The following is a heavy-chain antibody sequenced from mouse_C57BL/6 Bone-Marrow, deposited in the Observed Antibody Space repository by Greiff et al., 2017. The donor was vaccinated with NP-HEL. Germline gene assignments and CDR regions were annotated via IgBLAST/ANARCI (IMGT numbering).Heavy chain of an antibody. CDR1: GFNIKDYY. CDR3: ARWLLLAMDY. CDR2: IDPEDGET. Sequence: EVQLQQSGAELVKPGASVKLSCTASGFNIKDYYMHWVKQRTEQGLEWIGRIDPEDGETKYAQKFQGKATITTDTSTNTAYLQLSSLTSEDTAVYYWARWLLLAMDYWGQGTSVTVSS. D-gene: IGHD2-3*01. V-gene: IGHV14-2*01. J-gene: IGHJ4*01.